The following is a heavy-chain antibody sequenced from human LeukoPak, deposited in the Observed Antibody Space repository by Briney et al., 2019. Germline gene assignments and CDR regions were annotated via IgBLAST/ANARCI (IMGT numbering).Heavy chain of an antibody. Sequence: SETLSLTCTVSGASISSSRYYWAWIRQPPGKGLEWIGTIYYSESTNYNPSLKSRVTLSADTSKNQFSLKLNSVTAADTAVYYCARGSRYPGYSSGWGNWGQGTLVTVSS. J-gene: IGHJ4*02. D-gene: IGHD6-19*01. CDR1: GASISSSRYY. CDR2: IYYSEST. V-gene: IGHV4-39*01. CDR3: ARGSRYPGYSSGWGN.